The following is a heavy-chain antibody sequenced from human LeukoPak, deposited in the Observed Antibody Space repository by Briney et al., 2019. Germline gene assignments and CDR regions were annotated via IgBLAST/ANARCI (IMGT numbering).Heavy chain of an antibody. J-gene: IGHJ1*01. Sequence: PSETLSLTCTGSGVSISSYYWSWIRQPAGKGLEWIGRIYTSGGTNYNPSLKSRVTMSVDTSKNQFSLKLSSVTAADTAVYYCARVDAFDSLHDRVFQHWGQGTLVTVSS. D-gene: IGHD3-22*01. CDR2: IYTSGGT. CDR1: GVSISSYY. V-gene: IGHV4-4*07. CDR3: ARVDAFDSLHDRVFQH.